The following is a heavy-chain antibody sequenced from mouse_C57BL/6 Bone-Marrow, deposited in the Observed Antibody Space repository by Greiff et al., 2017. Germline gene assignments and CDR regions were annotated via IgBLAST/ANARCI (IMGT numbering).Heavy chain of an antibody. CDR3: ASSDGYDGEVAY. Sequence: EVQVVESGPGLVKPSQSLSLTCSVTGYSITSGYYWNWIRQFPGNKLEWMGYISYDGSNNYNPSLKNRISITRDTSKNQFFLKLNSVTTEDTATYYCASSDGYDGEVAYWGQGTLVTVSA. CDR2: ISYDGSN. D-gene: IGHD2-2*01. V-gene: IGHV3-6*01. J-gene: IGHJ3*01. CDR1: GYSITSGYY.